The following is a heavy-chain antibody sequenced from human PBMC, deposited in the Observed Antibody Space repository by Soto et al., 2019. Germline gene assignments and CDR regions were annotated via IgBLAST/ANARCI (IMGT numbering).Heavy chain of an antibody. CDR3: ARTVPSGSYPGAFDI. D-gene: IGHD1-26*01. CDR2: INPDGRTI. V-gene: IGHV3-74*01. J-gene: IGHJ3*02. CDR1: AFSFSTSW. Sequence: PGGSLRLSCAASAFSFSTSWMHWVRQAPGEGLVWVSRINPDGRTIYYADSVKGRFTISRDNAKNSLYLQMNSLRAEDTAVYYCARTVPSGSYPGAFDIWGQGTMVTVSS.